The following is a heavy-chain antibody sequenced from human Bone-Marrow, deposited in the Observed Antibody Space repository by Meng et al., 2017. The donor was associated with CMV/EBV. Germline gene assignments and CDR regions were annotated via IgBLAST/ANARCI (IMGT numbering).Heavy chain of an antibody. D-gene: IGHD6-13*01. CDR2: MNPNSGNT. V-gene: IGHV1-8*03. Sequence: ASVKVSCKASGYTFTGYYMHWVRQAPGQGLEWMGWMNPNSGNTGYAQKFQGRVTITRNTSISTAYMELSSLRSEDTAVYYCARGHRGIAAAEGSYWGQGTLVTVSS. CDR1: GYTFTGYY. CDR3: ARGHRGIAAAEGSY. J-gene: IGHJ4*02.